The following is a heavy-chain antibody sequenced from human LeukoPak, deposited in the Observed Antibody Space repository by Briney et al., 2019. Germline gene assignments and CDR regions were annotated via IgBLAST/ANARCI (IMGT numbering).Heavy chain of an antibody. J-gene: IGHJ6*02. CDR3: ARDKKWGYYYYGMDV. V-gene: IGHV4-59*01. CDR2: IYYSGST. Sequence: SETLSLTCTVSGGSISNYYWSWIRQPPGKGLEWIGYIYYSGSTNYNPSLKSRVTISVDTSKNQFSLKLSSVTAADTAVYYCARDKKWGYYYYGMDVWGQGTTVTVSS. D-gene: IGHD2-8*01. CDR1: GGSISNYY.